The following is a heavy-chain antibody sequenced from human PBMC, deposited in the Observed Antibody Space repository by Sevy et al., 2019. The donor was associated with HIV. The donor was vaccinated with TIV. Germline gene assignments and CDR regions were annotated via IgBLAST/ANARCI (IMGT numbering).Heavy chain of an antibody. Sequence: SETLSLTCTVSGGSVSSGSYYWSRIRQPPGKGLEWIGYIYYSGSTNYNPSLKSRVTISVDTSKNQFSLKLSSVTAADTAVYYCAISPGYCSGGSCSFDYWGQGTLVTVSS. J-gene: IGHJ4*02. CDR1: GGSVSSGSYY. CDR3: AISPGYCSGGSCSFDY. D-gene: IGHD2-15*01. CDR2: IYYSGST. V-gene: IGHV4-61*01.